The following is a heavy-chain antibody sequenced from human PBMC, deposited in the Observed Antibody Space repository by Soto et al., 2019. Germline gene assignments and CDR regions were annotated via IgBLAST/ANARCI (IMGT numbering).Heavy chain of an antibody. V-gene: IGHV1-18*01. CDR3: ARVTGYSSGWYKEDWFDP. Sequence: ASVKVSCKASGYTFTSYGISWVRQAPGQGLEWMGWISAYNGNTNYAQKLQGRVTMTTDTSTSTAYMELRSLRSDDTAVYYCARVTGYSSGWYKEDWFDPWGQGTLVTVSS. J-gene: IGHJ5*02. D-gene: IGHD6-13*01. CDR2: ISAYNGNT. CDR1: GYTFTSYG.